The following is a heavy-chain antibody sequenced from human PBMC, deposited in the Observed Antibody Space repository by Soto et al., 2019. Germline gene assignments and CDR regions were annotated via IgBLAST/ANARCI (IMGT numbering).Heavy chain of an antibody. Sequence: EVQLLESGGGLVQPGGSLRLSCAASGFTFSSYAMSWVRQAPGKGLEWVSAISGSGGSTYYADSVKGRFTISRDNSKNTLYLQMNSLRAEDTAVYYCAKDRAPLAVSASYYFDYWGQGTLVTVSS. CDR3: AKDRAPLAVSASYYFDY. D-gene: IGHD6-19*01. CDR2: ISGSGGST. J-gene: IGHJ4*02. V-gene: IGHV3-23*01. CDR1: GFTFSSYA.